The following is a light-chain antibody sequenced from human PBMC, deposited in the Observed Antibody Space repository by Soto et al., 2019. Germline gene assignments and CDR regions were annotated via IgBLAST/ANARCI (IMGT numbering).Light chain of an antibody. J-gene: IGLJ3*02. CDR2: RNN. Sequence: QSVLTQPPSASGTPGQRVTISCSGSSSNIGSNYVYWYQQLPGTAPKLLIYRNNQRPSGVPDRFSGSKSGTSASLAISGLQSEDEADYYCAACEGSLSGAVFGGGTKLTVL. CDR3: AACEGSLSGAV. V-gene: IGLV1-47*01. CDR1: SSNIGSNY.